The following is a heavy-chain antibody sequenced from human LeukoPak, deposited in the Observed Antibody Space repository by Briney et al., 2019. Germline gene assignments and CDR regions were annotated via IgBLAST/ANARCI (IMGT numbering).Heavy chain of an antibody. J-gene: IGHJ6*03. CDR1: GGSISSGDHY. D-gene: IGHD2-2*01. CDR3: ARDQVCSSTSCYFGYYYYMDV. V-gene: IGHV4-30-4*08. Sequence: SQTLSLTCTVSGGSISSGDHYWSWIRQPPGKGLEWIGYIYYSGSTYYNPSLKSRVTISVDTSKNQFSLKLSSVTAADTAVYYCARDQVCSSTSCYFGYYYYMDVWGKGTTVTVSS. CDR2: IYYSGST.